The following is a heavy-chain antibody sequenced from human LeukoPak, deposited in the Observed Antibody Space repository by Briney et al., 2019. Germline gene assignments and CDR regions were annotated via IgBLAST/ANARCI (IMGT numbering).Heavy chain of an antibody. D-gene: IGHD4-17*01. Sequence: GGSLRLSCTASGFTFNIHAMSWVRQAPGKGLEWVSAINGGGGTYYANSVKGRFTISRDNSKNTLYLQMNSLTADDTAVYYCAKDLTTVTSQGDYWGQGTLVTVSS. CDR3: AKDLTTVTSQGDY. CDR2: INGGGGT. J-gene: IGHJ4*02. V-gene: IGHV3-23*01. CDR1: GFTFNIHA.